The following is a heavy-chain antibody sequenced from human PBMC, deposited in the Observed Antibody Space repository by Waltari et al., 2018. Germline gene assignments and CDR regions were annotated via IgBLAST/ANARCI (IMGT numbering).Heavy chain of an antibody. CDR3: ARYTYDFWSGYSAYYFDY. J-gene: IGHJ4*02. CDR2: INHSGST. D-gene: IGHD3-3*01. V-gene: IGHV4-34*01. Sequence: QVQLQQWGAGLLKPSETLSLTCAVYGGSFSGYYWSWIRQPPGKGLEWIGEINHSGSTNYNPSLKGRVTISVDTSKNQFSLKLSSVTAADTAVYYCARYTYDFWSGYSAYYFDYWGQGTLVTVSS. CDR1: GGSFSGYY.